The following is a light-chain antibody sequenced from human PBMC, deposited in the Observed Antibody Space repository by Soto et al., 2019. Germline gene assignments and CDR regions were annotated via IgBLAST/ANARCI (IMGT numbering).Light chain of an antibody. J-gene: IGKJ2*01. CDR3: QQSDSSPYS. CDR1: HSISTY. CDR2: TTS. V-gene: IGKV1-39*01. Sequence: DIQLTQSPSSLSASVGDRVTITCRASHSISTYLNWYQQKPGKAPSLLIYTTSSLQSGVPSRFSGSGSGTDFTLTIGGLQPADFAIYYCQQSDSSPYSFGLGTKVQIK.